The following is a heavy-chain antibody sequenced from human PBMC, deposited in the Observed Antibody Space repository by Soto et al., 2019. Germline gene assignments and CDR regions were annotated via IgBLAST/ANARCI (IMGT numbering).Heavy chain of an antibody. CDR3: ARDQDYFDY. J-gene: IGHJ4*02. V-gene: IGHV3-30-3*01. Sequence: QVQLVESGGGVVQPGRSLRLSCAASGFTFSSYAMHWVRQAPGKGLEWVAVISYDGSNKYYADSVKGRFTISRDNSKNGLYLQRNSRRAEDTAVYYWARDQDYFDYWGQGALVTVSS. CDR2: ISYDGSNK. CDR1: GFTFSSYA.